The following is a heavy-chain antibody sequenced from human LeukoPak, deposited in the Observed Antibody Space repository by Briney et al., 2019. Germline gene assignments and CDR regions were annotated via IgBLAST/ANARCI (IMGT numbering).Heavy chain of an antibody. Sequence: ASVKVSCKVSGYTLTELSMLWVRQAPGKGLEWMGGFDPEDGETIYAQKFQGRVTMTEDTSTDTAYMELSSLRSEDTAVYYCATGRYYDSSGYYPLEYWGQGTLVTVSS. J-gene: IGHJ4*02. D-gene: IGHD3-22*01. CDR1: GYTLTELS. CDR3: ATGRYYDSSGYYPLEY. V-gene: IGHV1-24*01. CDR2: FDPEDGET.